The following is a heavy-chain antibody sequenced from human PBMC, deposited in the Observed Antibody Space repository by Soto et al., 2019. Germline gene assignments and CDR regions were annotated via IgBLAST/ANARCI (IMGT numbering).Heavy chain of an antibody. V-gene: IGHV1-69*18. D-gene: IGHD3-10*01. J-gene: IGHJ4*02. CDR1: GDTFSGYP. Sequence: QVQLVQSGAELKKPGSSVKVSCKASGDTFSGYPINWVRKAPGEGLEWMGRIIPVFGTTNDAQRFEGRVTFTADEARNTAYRELRGLLSEDTAVYYGARDGGFGELKYWGPGALVTVSS. CDR2: IIPVFGTT. CDR3: ARDGGFGELKY.